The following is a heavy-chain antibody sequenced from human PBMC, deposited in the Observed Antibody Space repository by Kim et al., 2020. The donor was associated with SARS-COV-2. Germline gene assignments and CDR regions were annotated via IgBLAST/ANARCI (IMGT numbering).Heavy chain of an antibody. CDR2: IDWDDEK. CDR3: ARIQLGGNSYYFDC. CDR1: GFSLSTSGMC. V-gene: IGHV2-70*11. J-gene: IGHJ4*02. Sequence: SGPTLVNPTQTLTLTCTFSGFSLSTSGMCVSWIRQPPGKALEWLARIDWDDEKYYSTLLKTRLTISKDTSKNQVVLTMTNMDPVDTATYYCARIQLGGNSYYFDCWGQGTLVTVSS. D-gene: IGHD2-21*01.